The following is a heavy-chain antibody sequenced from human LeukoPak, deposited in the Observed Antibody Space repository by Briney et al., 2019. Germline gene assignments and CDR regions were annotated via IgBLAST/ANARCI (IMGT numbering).Heavy chain of an antibody. V-gene: IGHV3-11*01. Sequence: GGSPRLSCAASGFIFSDYYMTWIRQTPGRGLEWLSYISDSGSTINYADSVKGRLTISGDNAKKSLFLQMNSLRAEDTAVYYCAIYYDSSGSIDHWGQGTLVTVSS. CDR1: GFIFSDYY. CDR3: AIYYDSSGSIDH. J-gene: IGHJ4*02. CDR2: ISDSGSTI. D-gene: IGHD3-22*01.